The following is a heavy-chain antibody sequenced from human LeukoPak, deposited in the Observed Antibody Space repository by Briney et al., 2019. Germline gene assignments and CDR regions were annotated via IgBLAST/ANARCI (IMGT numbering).Heavy chain of an antibody. CDR3: AKDEIEPFYYYGMDV. Sequence: GGSLRLSCAASGFTFSSYAMSWVRQAPGKGLEWVSAISGSGGSTYYADSVKGRFTISRDNSKNTLYLQMNSLRAEDTAVYYCAKDEIEPFYYYGMDVWGQGTTVTVSS. D-gene: IGHD1-14*01. CDR2: ISGSGGST. V-gene: IGHV3-23*01. CDR1: GFTFSSYA. J-gene: IGHJ6*02.